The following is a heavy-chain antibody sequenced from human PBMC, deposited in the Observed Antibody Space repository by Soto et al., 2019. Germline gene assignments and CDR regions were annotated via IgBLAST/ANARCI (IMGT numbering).Heavy chain of an antibody. D-gene: IGHD3-10*01. CDR2: IKQDGSEK. CDR3: ARAGGFGELFGAYYYYYYMDV. V-gene: IGHV3-7*01. J-gene: IGHJ6*03. CDR1: GFTFSSYW. Sequence: EVQLVESGGGLVQPGGSLRLSCEASGFTFSSYWMSWVRQAPGRGLEWVANIKQDGSEKYYVDSVKGRFTNSRDNAKNSLYLQMNSLRAEDTAVYYCARAGGFGELFGAYYYYYYMDVWGKGTTVTVSS.